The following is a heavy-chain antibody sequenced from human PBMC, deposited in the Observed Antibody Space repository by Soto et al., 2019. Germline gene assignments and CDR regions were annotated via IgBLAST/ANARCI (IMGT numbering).Heavy chain of an antibody. D-gene: IGHD3-10*01. CDR1: DDSISSYY. J-gene: IGHJ4*02. V-gene: IGHV4-59*01. CDR2: IYYSGST. CDR3: ARVRGGYYGSGSYYPPDY. Sequence: PSETLSLTCTVSDDSISSYYWNWIRQPPGKGLEWIGYIYYSGSTNYNPSLKSRVTISVDTSKNQFSLKLSSVTAADTAVYYCARVRGGYYGSGSYYPPDYWGQGTLVTVSS.